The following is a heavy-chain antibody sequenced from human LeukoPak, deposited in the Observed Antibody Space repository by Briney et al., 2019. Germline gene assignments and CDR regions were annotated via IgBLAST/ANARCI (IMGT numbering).Heavy chain of an antibody. D-gene: IGHD3-22*01. J-gene: IGHJ3*02. Sequence: PGGSLRLSCAASGFTFSDNYMSWVRQAPGKGLEWVSYISSSGSIYYADSVKGRFTISRDNAKNSLYLQMNSLRAEDTAVYYCARDWRDSSGKFPNDAFDIWGQGTMVTVSS. CDR3: ARDWRDSSGKFPNDAFDI. CDR2: ISSSGSI. CDR1: GFTFSDNY. V-gene: IGHV3-11*04.